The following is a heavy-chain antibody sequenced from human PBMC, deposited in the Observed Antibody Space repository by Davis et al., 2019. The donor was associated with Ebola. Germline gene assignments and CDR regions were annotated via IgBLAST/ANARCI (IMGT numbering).Heavy chain of an antibody. Sequence: PGGSLRLSCEASGFIFRNYVMSWVRQAPGQGLEWVSTFGTGGDTYYADSVKGRFTISRDNSKNTLYLQMNSLRAEDTAVYYCASSSSPDYWGQGTLVTVSS. J-gene: IGHJ4*02. CDR1: GFIFRNYV. CDR2: FGTGGDT. V-gene: IGHV3-23*01. D-gene: IGHD6-6*01. CDR3: ASSSSPDY.